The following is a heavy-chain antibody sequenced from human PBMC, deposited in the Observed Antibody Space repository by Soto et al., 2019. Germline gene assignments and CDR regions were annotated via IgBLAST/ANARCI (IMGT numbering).Heavy chain of an antibody. CDR1: GFSLSTSGMC. CDR2: IDWDDDK. D-gene: IGHD6-13*01. V-gene: IGHV2-70*01. CDR3: ARSIAAALEIPFDY. Sequence: SGPTLVNPTQTLTLTCTFSGFSLSTSGMCVSWIRQPPGKALEWLALIDWDDDKYYSTSLKARLTISKDTSKNQVVLTMTNMDPVDTATYYCARSIAAALEIPFDYWGQGTLVTVSS. J-gene: IGHJ4*02.